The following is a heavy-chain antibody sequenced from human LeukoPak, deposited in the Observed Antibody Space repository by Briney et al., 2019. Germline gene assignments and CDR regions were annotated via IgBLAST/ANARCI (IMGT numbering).Heavy chain of an antibody. D-gene: IGHD2-21*02. V-gene: IGHV3-7*01. CDR2: IKQDGSEK. Sequence: PGGSLRLSCAASGFTFSSYAMAWVRQAPGKGLEWVANIKQDGSEKYYVDSVKGRFTISRDNAKNSLYLQMNSLRAEDTAVYYCASSCGGDCYSSDYWGQGTLVTVSS. CDR3: ASSCGGDCYSSDY. CDR1: GFTFSSYA. J-gene: IGHJ4*02.